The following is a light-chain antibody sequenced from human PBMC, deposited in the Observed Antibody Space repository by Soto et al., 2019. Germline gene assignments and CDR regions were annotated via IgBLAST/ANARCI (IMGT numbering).Light chain of an antibody. CDR3: LLYFPIPDLWV. V-gene: IGLV7-43*01. CDR1: TGTITSTSY. J-gene: IGLJ3*02. CDR2: GAN. Sequence: QAVVTQEPSLTVSPGGTVTLTCASSTGTITSTSYPNWFQQKPGQAPRALIYGANNRHSWTPARFSGSLLGGTAALTLSGVQPEDEAEYYCLLYFPIPDLWVFGGGTKLTVL.